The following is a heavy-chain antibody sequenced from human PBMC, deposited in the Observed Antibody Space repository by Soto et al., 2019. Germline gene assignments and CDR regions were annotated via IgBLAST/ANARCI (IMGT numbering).Heavy chain of an antibody. V-gene: IGHV3-33*01. CDR2: IWYDGSNK. J-gene: IGHJ5*02. CDR1: GFTFSSYG. CDR3: AREGYSYGLSTAPDWFDP. Sequence: GGSLRLSCAASGFTFSSYGMHWVRQAPGKGLEWVAVIWYDGSNKYYADSVKGRFTISRDNSKNTLYLQMNSLRAEDTAVYYCAREGYSYGLSTAPDWFDPWGQGTLVTVS. D-gene: IGHD5-18*01.